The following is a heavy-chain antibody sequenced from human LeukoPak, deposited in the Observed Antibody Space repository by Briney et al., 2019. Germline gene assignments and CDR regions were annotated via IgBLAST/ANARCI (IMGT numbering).Heavy chain of an antibody. CDR3: ARHIRSDYRGDGMDV. V-gene: IGHV7-4-1*04. J-gene: IGHJ6*02. D-gene: IGHD1-26*01. Sequence: ASVKVSCKASGYTFTSYAMNWVRQAPGQGLEWMGLINTNTGNPTYAQGFTGRFVFSLDTSVSMAYLQISSLKAEDTAVYYCARHIRSDYRGDGMDVWGQGTTVTVSS. CDR2: INTNTGNP. CDR1: GYTFTSYA.